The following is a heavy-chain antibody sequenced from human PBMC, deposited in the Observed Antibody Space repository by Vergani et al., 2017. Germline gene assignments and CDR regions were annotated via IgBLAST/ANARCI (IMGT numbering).Heavy chain of an antibody. CDR3: AGSNYGDHDY. CDR1: GYSISSGYY. Sequence: QVQLQESGPGLVKPSETLSLTCAVSGYSISSGYYWGWIRQPPGKGLEWIGSIYHSGRTYYNPSLKSRVTISVDTSKNQFSLKLTAVTAADTAVYYCAGSNYGDHDYWGQGTLVTVSS. J-gene: IGHJ4*02. CDR2: IYHSGRT. V-gene: IGHV4-38-2*01. D-gene: IGHD4-17*01.